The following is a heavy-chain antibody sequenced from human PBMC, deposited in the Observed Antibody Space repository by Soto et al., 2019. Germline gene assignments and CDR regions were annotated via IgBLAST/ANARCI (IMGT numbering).Heavy chain of an antibody. D-gene: IGHD4-17*01. V-gene: IGHV3-30-3*01. CDR2: ISYGGSNK. Sequence: GSLRLSCVTSGFTFSGFAMTWVRQAPGKGLEWVAVISYGGSNKYYADSVKGRFTISRDNSKNTLYLQMNSLRAEDTAVYYCARDPHGDYNWFDPWGQGTLVTVSS. CDR3: ARDPHGDYNWFDP. J-gene: IGHJ5*02. CDR1: GFTFSGFA.